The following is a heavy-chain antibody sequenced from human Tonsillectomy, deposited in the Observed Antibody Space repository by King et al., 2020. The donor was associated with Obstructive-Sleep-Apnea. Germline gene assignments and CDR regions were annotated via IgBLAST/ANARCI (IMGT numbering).Heavy chain of an antibody. D-gene: IGHD1-7*01. CDR3: ARRAGGNYRHWFFDL. CDR1: GYSISSGYY. J-gene: IGHJ2*01. Sequence: QLQESGPGLVKPSETLSLTCTVSGYSISSGYYWGWIRQPPGKGLEWIGNIYHSGSTYDNPSLKSRVIVSVDTSKNQFSVKLSSVTAADTAVYYCARRAGGNYRHWFFDLWGSGTQVTVSS. CDR2: IYHSGST. V-gene: IGHV4-38-2*02.